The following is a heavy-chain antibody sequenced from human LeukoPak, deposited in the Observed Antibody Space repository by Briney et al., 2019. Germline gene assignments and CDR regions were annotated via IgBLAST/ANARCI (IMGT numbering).Heavy chain of an antibody. CDR1: GFTFSRYA. CDR3: AKSHGHGGLFGAVINTYHYMDV. D-gene: IGHD3-3*01. V-gene: IGHV3-23*01. J-gene: IGHJ6*03. Sequence: GGSLRLSCAASGFTFSRYAMNWVRQAPGKGLEWVSAISGGGGSIYHADSVKGRFTISRDNSKNTLYLQMNSLRAEDMAVYYCAKSHGHGGLFGAVINTYHYMDVWGKGTTVTVSS. CDR2: ISGGGGSI.